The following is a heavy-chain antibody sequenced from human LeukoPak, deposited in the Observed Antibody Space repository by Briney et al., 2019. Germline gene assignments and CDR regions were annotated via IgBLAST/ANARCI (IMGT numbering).Heavy chain of an antibody. CDR1: GFTFRSFA. J-gene: IGHJ4*02. D-gene: IGHD3-9*01. CDR3: AYRPYYDILTPPGT. Sequence: QPGGSLRLSCAASGFTFRSFAMSWVRQAPGKGLEWVSVISGSGGSTYYADSVKGRFTISRDNAKNSLYLQMNSLRAEDTAVYYCAYRPYYDILTPPGTWGQGTLVTVSS. V-gene: IGHV3-23*01. CDR2: ISGSGGST.